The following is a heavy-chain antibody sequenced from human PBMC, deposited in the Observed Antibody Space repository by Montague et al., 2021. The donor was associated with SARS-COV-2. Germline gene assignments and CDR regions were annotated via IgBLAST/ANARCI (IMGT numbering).Heavy chain of an antibody. Sequence: SLKLSCAASGFTFSRHEVNWVRQAPGKGLEWVSYITSDGGIIYYADFVEGRFTISRDNAKNSLYLHMNSLRVGDTAVYYCATLARGLFDHGMDVWGQGTRSPSP. V-gene: IGHV3-48*03. J-gene: IGHJ6*02. CDR3: ATLARGLFDHGMDV. D-gene: IGHD3-10*01. CDR1: GFTFSRHE. CDR2: ITSDGGII.